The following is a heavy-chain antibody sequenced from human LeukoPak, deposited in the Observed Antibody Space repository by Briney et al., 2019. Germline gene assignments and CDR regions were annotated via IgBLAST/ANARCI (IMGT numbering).Heavy chain of an antibody. CDR1: GGSFSGYY. V-gene: IGHV4-34*01. Sequence: SETLSLTCAVYGGSFSGYYWSWIRQPPGKGLEWIGEINHSGSTNYNPSLKSRVTISVDTSKNQFSLKLSSVTAADTAVYYCARGFSRYFGYYFDYWGQGTLVTVSS. J-gene: IGHJ4*02. CDR2: INHSGST. CDR3: ARGFSRYFGYYFDY. D-gene: IGHD3-9*01.